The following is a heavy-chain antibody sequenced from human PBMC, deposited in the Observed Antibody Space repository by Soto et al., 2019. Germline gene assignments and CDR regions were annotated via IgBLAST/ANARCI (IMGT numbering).Heavy chain of an antibody. D-gene: IGHD1-26*01. CDR2: IIPIFGTA. V-gene: IGHV1-69*12. J-gene: IGHJ4*02. Sequence: QVQLVQSGAEVKKPGSSVKVSCKASGGTFSSYAISWVRQAPGQGLEWMGGIIPIFGTANYAQKFQGRVTITADESTITANIELSSLRSVDTAVYYCATPYIRGELHTLRYWGQGTLVNVSS. CDR3: ATPYIRGELHTLRY. CDR1: GGTFSSYA.